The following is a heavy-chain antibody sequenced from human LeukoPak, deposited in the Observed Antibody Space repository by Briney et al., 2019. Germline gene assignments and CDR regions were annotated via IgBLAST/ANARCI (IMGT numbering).Heavy chain of an antibody. CDR3: AISGIAAAGT. D-gene: IGHD6-13*01. V-gene: IGHV1-2*02. J-gene: IGHJ5*02. Sequence: GASVKVSCKASGGTFNSYAISWVRQAPGQGLEWMGGINPNSGGTNYAQKFQGRVTMTRDTSISTAYMELSRLRSDDTAVYYCAISGIAAAGTWGQGTLVTVSS. CDR1: GGTFNSYA. CDR2: INPNSGGT.